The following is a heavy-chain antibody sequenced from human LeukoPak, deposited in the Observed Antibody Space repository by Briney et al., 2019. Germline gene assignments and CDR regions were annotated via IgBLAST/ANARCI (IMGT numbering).Heavy chain of an antibody. CDR2: ISYDGSNK. Sequence: GRSLRLSCAASGFTFSSYAMHWVRQAPGKGLEWVAVISYDGSNKYYADSVKGRFTISRDNSKNTLYLQMNSLRAEDTAVYYCAREGTLGVYFDYWGQGNLVTVSS. CDR3: AREGTLGVYFDY. CDR1: GFTFSSYA. J-gene: IGHJ4*02. V-gene: IGHV3-30-3*01.